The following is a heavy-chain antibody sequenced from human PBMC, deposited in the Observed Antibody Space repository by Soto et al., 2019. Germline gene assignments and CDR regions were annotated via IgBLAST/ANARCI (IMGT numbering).Heavy chain of an antibody. D-gene: IGHD3-22*01. CDR2: IYYTGTT. V-gene: IGHV4-59*08. CDR3: ARLGGYYQAFDQ. CDR1: GSPISSYY. Sequence: LETLSLTCSVSGSPISSYYWGWFRLPPGQGLQWVGYIYYTGTTSYNPSLKGRVTVSLDTSKKQFSLKLRSVTAADTAVYFCARLGGYYQAFDQWGQGALVTVS. J-gene: IGHJ4*01.